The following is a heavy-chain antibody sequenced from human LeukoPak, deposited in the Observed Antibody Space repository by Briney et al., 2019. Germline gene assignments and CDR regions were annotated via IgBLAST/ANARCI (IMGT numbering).Heavy chain of an antibody. V-gene: IGHV4-34*01. CDR3: ARGLRITMIVVVITTHAFDI. J-gene: IGHJ3*02. D-gene: IGHD3-22*01. Sequence: ASETLSLTCAVYGGSFSGYYWSWIRQPPGKGLEWIGEINHSGSTNYNPSLKSRVTISVDTSRNQFSLKLSSVTAADTAVYYCARGLRITMIVVVITTHAFDIWGQGTMVTVSS. CDR1: GGSFSGYY. CDR2: INHSGST.